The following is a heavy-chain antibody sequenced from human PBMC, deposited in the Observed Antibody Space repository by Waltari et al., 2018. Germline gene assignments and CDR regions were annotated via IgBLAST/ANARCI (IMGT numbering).Heavy chain of an antibody. CDR1: GATIDSNY. J-gene: IGHJ1*01. V-gene: IGHV3-66*02. D-gene: IGHD1-1*01. CDR3: ARAGHPNS. CDR2: IFADGTT. Sequence: EVYLEQSGGGLVQPGGSLKLSCAASGATIDSNYMNWIRQVPGKGLQWISVIFADGTTHYADSGRGRFAISRDTSENTLYLQLSGLRPDDSGFYYCARAGHPNSWGQGALVTVSS.